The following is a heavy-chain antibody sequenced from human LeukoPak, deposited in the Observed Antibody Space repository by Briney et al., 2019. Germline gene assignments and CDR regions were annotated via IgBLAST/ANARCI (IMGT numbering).Heavy chain of an antibody. J-gene: IGHJ6*04. Sequence: GGSLRLSCAASRFTFSSYSMNWVRQAPGKGLEWVSSIGSSSSYIYYADSVKGRFTISRDNAKNSLYLQMNSLRAEDTAVYYCARGEVLLWFGESESGYYYGMDVWGKGTTVTVSS. CDR1: RFTFSSYS. CDR3: ARGEVLLWFGESESGYYYGMDV. CDR2: IGSSSSYI. V-gene: IGHV3-21*01. D-gene: IGHD3-10*01.